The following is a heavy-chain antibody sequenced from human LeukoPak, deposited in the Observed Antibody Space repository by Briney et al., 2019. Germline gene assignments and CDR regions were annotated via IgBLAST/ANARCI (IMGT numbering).Heavy chain of an antibody. V-gene: IGHV1-69*05. J-gene: IGHJ4*02. Sequence: SVKVSCKASGGTFSSYAISWVRQAPGQGLEWMGGIIPIFGTANYAQKFQGRGTITTDESTSTAYMELSSLRSEDTAVYYCARPNYYDSSGEFDYWGQGTLVTVSS. D-gene: IGHD3-22*01. CDR3: ARPNYYDSSGEFDY. CDR1: GGTFSSYA. CDR2: IIPIFGTA.